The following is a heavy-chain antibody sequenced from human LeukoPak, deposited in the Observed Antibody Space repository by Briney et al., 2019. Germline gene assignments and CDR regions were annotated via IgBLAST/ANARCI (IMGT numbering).Heavy chain of an antibody. CDR2: IYHSGST. J-gene: IGHJ3*01. Sequence: PSETLSLTCTVSGGSISSGGYYWSWIRQPPGKGLEWIGYIYHSGSTYYNPSLKSRVTISVDTSKNQFSLKLSSVTAADTAAYYCARYNYGYDALDFWGQGTMVTVSS. CDR1: GGSISSGGYY. CDR3: ARYNYGYDALDF. V-gene: IGHV4-30-2*01. D-gene: IGHD5-18*01.